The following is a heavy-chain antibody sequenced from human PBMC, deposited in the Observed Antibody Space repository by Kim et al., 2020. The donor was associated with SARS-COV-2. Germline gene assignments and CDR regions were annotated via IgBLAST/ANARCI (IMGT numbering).Heavy chain of an antibody. D-gene: IGHD2-2*01. Sequence: GGSLRLSCAASGFTFSSYDMHWVRQATGKGLEWVSAIGTAGDTYYPGSVKGRFTISRENAKNSLYLQMNSLRAGDTAVYYCARAKLGYCSSTSCYHYYHYYGMDVWGQGTTVTVSS. V-gene: IGHV3-13*04. CDR2: IGTAGDT. J-gene: IGHJ6*02. CDR1: GFTFSSYD. CDR3: ARAKLGYCSSTSCYHYYHYYGMDV.